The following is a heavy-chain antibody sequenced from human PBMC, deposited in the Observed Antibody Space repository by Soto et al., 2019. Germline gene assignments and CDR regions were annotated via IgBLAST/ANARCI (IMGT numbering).Heavy chain of an antibody. CDR3: AHRPLHSGSGELHSHGIDF. V-gene: IGHV2-5*02. CDR1: GFSLTTSGVG. D-gene: IGHD3-10*01. J-gene: IGHJ6*02. CDR2: IYWDDDK. Sequence: QITLKESGPTLVKPTQTLTLTCTFSGFSLTTSGVGVGWIRQPPGKALEWLALIYWDDDKRYSPSLKSRLTTTXHXXKNQVVLTMTNMDPVDTATYYCAHRPLHSGSGELHSHGIDFWGQGTTVTVSS.